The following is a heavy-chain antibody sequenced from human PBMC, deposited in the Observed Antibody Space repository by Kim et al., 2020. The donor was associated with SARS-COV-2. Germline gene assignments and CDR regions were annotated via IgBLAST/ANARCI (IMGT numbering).Heavy chain of an antibody. J-gene: IGHJ4*02. D-gene: IGHD3-10*01. CDR2: IIPIFGTA. CDR1: GGTFSSYA. CDR3: ARDAAGYYGSGSYYNGPFDY. Sequence: SVKVSCKASGGTFSSYAISWVRQAPGQGLEWMGGIIPIFGTANYAQKFQGRVTITADESTSTAYMELSSLRSEDTAVYYCARDAAGYYGSGSYYNGPFDYWGQGTLVTVSS. V-gene: IGHV1-69*13.